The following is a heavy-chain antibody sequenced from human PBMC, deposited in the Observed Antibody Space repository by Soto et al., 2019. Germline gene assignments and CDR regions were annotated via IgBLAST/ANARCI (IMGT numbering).Heavy chain of an antibody. CDR2: INAGNGNT. D-gene: IGHD3-22*01. CDR1: GYTFTSYA. CDR3: AREGKSRGPRYYYDSSGSTNNWFDP. Sequence: GASVKVSCKASGYTFTSYAMHWVRQAPGQRLEWMGWINAGNGNTKYSQKFQGRVTITRDTSASTAYMELSSLRSEDTAVYYCAREGKSRGPRYYYDSSGSTNNWFDPWGQGTLVTVSS. V-gene: IGHV1-3*01. J-gene: IGHJ5*02.